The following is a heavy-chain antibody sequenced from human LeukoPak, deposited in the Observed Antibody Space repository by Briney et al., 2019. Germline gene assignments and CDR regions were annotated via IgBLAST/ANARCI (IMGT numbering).Heavy chain of an antibody. CDR3: ASRPTYDSSGYYDISPDDY. J-gene: IGHJ4*02. CDR2: INHSGST. V-gene: IGHV4-34*01. CDR1: GGSFSGYY. Sequence: SETLSLTCAVYGGSFSGYYWSWIRQPPGKGLEWIGEINHSGSTNYNPSLKSRVTISVDTSKNQFSLKLSSVTAADTAVYYCASRPTYDSSGYYDISPDDYWGQGTLVTVSS. D-gene: IGHD3-22*01.